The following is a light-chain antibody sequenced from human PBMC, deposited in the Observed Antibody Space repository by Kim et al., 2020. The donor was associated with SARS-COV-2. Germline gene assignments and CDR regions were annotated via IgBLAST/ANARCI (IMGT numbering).Light chain of an antibody. CDR1: QGISSY. J-gene: IGKJ2*03. CDR2: AAS. Sequence: SASTGDRVTITCRASQGISSYLAWYQQKPGKAPKLLIYAASTLQSGVPSRFSGSGSGTDFILTISCLQSEDFATFYCQQYYSYPYSFGQGTKLEIK. V-gene: IGKV1-8*01. CDR3: QQYYSYPYS.